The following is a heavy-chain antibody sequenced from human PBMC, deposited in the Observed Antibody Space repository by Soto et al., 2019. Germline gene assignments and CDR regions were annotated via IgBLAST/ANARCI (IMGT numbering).Heavy chain of an antibody. Sequence: PSETLSLTCAVSGGSISSSNWWSWVRQPPGKGLEWIGSIYYSGSTYYNPSLKSRVTISVDTSKNQFSLKLSSVTAADTAVYYCAQDGAGYDAFDIWGQGTMVTVSS. D-gene: IGHD6-19*01. V-gene: IGHV4-39*01. CDR3: AQDGAGYDAFDI. J-gene: IGHJ3*02. CDR1: GGSISSSNW. CDR2: IYYSGST.